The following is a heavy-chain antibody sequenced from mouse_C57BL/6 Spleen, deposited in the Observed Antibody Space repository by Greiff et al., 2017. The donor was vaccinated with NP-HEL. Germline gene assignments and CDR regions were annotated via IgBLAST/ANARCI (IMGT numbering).Heavy chain of an antibody. CDR2: ISSGSSTI. D-gene: IGHD1-1*01. V-gene: IGHV5-17*01. Sequence: EVQGVESGGGLVKPGGSLKLSCAASGFTFSDYGMHWVRQAPEKGLEWVAYISSGSSTIYYADTVKGRFTISRDNAKNTLFLQMTSLRSEDTAMYYCARNPYYYGSSSYAMDYWGQGTSVTVSS. CDR1: GFTFSDYG. J-gene: IGHJ4*01. CDR3: ARNPYYYGSSSYAMDY.